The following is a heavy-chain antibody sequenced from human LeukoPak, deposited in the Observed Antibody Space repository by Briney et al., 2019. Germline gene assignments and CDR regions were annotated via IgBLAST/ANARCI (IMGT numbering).Heavy chain of an antibody. V-gene: IGHV4-39*07. Sequence: SETLSLTCTVSGGSISSSSYYWGWIRQPPGKGLEWLGSIYYSGSTYYNPSLKSRVTISVDTSKNQFSLKLSSVTAADTAVYYCASTVVRRVFNYMDVWGKGTTVTVSS. CDR1: GGSISSSSYY. CDR2: IYYSGST. D-gene: IGHD4-23*01. J-gene: IGHJ6*03. CDR3: ASTVVRRVFNYMDV.